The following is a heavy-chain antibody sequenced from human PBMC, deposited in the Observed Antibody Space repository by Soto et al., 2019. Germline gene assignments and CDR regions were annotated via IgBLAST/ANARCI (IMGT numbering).Heavy chain of an antibody. Sequence: QVQLVQSGAEVKEPGDSVRVSCEASGYTFTAYYIHWVRQAPGQGLEWMGWINTKFGDTTYAQDFQGRVSMTGAMSISTVYMESSRPPSADSATYYCAIKMGYYYVAGRGNADGFWGQATTVTVFS. CDR3: AIKMGYYYVAGRGNADGF. V-gene: IGHV1-2*02. CDR2: INTKFGDT. D-gene: IGHD3-10*02. CDR1: GYTFTAYY. J-gene: IGHJ6*02.